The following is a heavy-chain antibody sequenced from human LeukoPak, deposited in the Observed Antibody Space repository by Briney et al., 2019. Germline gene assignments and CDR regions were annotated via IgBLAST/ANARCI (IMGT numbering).Heavy chain of an antibody. D-gene: IGHD2-15*01. CDR3: ARSSGWSSFDY. CDR2: IYYSGST. J-gene: IGHJ4*02. Sequence: SETLSLTCTVSGGSISSGGYYWSWIRQLPGKGLEWIGYIYYSGSTYYNPSLKSRVTISVDTSKNQFSLKLSSVTAADTAVYYCARSSGWSSFDYWGQGTLVTVSS. CDR1: GGSISSGGYY. V-gene: IGHV4-31*03.